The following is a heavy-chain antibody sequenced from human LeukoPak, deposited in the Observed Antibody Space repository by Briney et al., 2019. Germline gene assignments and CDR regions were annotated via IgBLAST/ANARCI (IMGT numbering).Heavy chain of an antibody. CDR3: ARETSQKGAHYMDV. V-gene: IGHV4-4*02. Sequence: SETLSLTCAVSGDSISSNNWWSWVRQPPGKGLEWIGEIYHSGSTNYNASLKSRVTISVDKSKNQISLKLSSVTAADTAVYYCARETSQKGAHYMDVWGKGTTITISS. CDR2: IYHSGST. J-gene: IGHJ6*03. CDR1: GDSISSNNW. D-gene: IGHD3-16*01.